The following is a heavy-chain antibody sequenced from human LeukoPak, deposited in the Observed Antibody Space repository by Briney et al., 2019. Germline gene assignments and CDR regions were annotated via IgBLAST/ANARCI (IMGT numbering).Heavy chain of an antibody. Sequence: GGSLRLSCAASGFTVSSNYMSWVRQAPGKGLEWVSVIYGGGSTYYADSVKGRFTISRDNSKNTLYLQMNSLRAEDTAVYYCATSYAGRVGSLDYWGQGTLVTVSS. CDR2: IYGGGST. CDR1: GFTVSSNY. CDR3: ATSYAGRVGSLDY. D-gene: IGHD1-26*01. V-gene: IGHV3-53*01. J-gene: IGHJ4*02.